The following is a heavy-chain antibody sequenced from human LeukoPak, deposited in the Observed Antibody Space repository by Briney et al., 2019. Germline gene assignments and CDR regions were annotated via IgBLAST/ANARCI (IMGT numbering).Heavy chain of an antibody. CDR1: GGSVSTSSYY. D-gene: IGHD7-27*01. J-gene: IGHJ5*02. Sequence: SETLSLTCDVSGGSVSTSSYYWGWIRQPPGKGLEWIGEINHSGSTNYNPSLKSRVTISVDTSRNQFSLKLSSVTAADTAVYYCARGPWGSWNWFDPWGQGTLVTVSS. CDR2: INHSGST. CDR3: ARGPWGSWNWFDP. V-gene: IGHV4-39*07.